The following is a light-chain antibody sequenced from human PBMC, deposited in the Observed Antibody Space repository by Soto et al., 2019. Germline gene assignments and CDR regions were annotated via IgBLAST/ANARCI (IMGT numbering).Light chain of an antibody. J-gene: IGKJ4*01. CDR1: QSVSSSN. Sequence: EVVLTQSPGTLSLSPGERASLSCRASQSVSSSNLAWYQHKPGQAPRLLIYGASRRATGTPDRFRGSGSGTDFTLTISTLEPEDFAVYYCQQYGTSQGAFGGGTKVDIK. CDR3: QQYGTSQGA. CDR2: GAS. V-gene: IGKV3-20*01.